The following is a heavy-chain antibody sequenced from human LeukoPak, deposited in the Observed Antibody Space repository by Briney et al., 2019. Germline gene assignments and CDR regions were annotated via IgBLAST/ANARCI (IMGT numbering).Heavy chain of an antibody. J-gene: IGHJ4*02. CDR1: GNSISSGYY. CDR3: AGQHDSNGYYFY. V-gene: IGHV4-38-2*01. CDR2: IYHSGST. Sequence: RPSETLSLTCAVTGNSISSGYYWGWIRQPPGTGLEWIGSIYHSGSTYYNPSLKSRVTISVDTSKNRFSLKLSSVTAADTAVYYCAGQHDSNGYYFYWGQGTLVTVSS. D-gene: IGHD3-22*01.